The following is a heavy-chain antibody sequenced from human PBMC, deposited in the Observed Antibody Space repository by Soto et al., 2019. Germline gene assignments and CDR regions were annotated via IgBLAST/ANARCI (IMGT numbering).Heavy chain of an antibody. V-gene: IGHV3-15*07. Sequence: EVQLVESGGGLVKPGGSLRLSCAASGFTFSNAWMNWVRQAPGKGLEWVGRIKSKTDGGTTDYAAPVKGRFTISRDDSKNTLYLQRNSLKTEDTAVYYCTPRGIRITGREYYYYGMDVWGQGTTVTVSS. D-gene: IGHD1-20*01. CDR2: IKSKTDGGTT. J-gene: IGHJ6*02. CDR1: GFTFSNAW. CDR3: TPRGIRITGREYYYYGMDV.